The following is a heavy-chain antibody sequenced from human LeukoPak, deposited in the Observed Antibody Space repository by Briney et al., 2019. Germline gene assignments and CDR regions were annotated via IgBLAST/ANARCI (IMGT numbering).Heavy chain of an antibody. V-gene: IGHV1-58*02. CDR1: GFTFTSSA. CDR3: AAESPIAAAGSGAFDI. CDR2: IVVGSGNT. J-gene: IGHJ3*02. Sequence: SVKVSCKASGFTFTSSAMQWVRQARGQRLEWIGWIVVGSGNTNYAQKFQERVTITRDMSTSTAYMELSSLRSEDTAVYYCAAESPIAAAGSGAFDIWGQGTMVTVSS. D-gene: IGHD6-13*01.